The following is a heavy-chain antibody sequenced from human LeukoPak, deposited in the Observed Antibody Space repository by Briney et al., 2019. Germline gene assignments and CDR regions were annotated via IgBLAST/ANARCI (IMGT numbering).Heavy chain of an antibody. CDR3: ARRYYYGSGSPPPNAFDI. D-gene: IGHD3-10*01. J-gene: IGHJ3*02. V-gene: IGHV5-51*01. CDR1: GYSFGSYW. CDR2: IYPGDSDT. Sequence: GESLKISCTGSGYSFGSYWIGWVRQMPGKGLEWMGIIYPGDSDTRYSPSFQGQVTISADRSISTAYLQWSSLKASDTAMYYCARRYYYGSGSPPPNAFDIWGQGTMVTVSS.